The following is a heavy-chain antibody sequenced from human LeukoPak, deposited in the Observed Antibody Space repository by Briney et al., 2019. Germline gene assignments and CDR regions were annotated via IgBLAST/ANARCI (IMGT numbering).Heavy chain of an antibody. CDR3: ARVQPQYCSGGSCYHTADFDY. Sequence: GASVKVSCKASEYTFTDYFLHWVRQAPGQGLEWMGFINPNSGATNYAQKFQGRVTMTRDTSISTAYMELSRLRSDDTAVYYCARVQPQYCSGGSCYHTADFDYWGQGTLVTVSS. CDR2: INPNSGAT. V-gene: IGHV1-2*02. J-gene: IGHJ4*02. CDR1: EYTFTDYF. D-gene: IGHD2-15*01.